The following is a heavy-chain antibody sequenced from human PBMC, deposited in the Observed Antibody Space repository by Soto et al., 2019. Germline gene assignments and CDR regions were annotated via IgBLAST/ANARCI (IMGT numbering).Heavy chain of an antibody. CDR1: GFTFSSHP. CDR2: IGERGDGT. Sequence: EVLLLESGGGLVQPGGSLRLSCAASGFTFSSHPMSWVRQAPGKGLEWVSAIGERGDGTAYRDSVKGRFTISRDNSKNTLYLQMDNLRAEDTAHYFCANGPVVGANYKYYDMDVWGRGTTVTVSS. CDR3: ANGPVVGANYKYYDMDV. J-gene: IGHJ6*02. V-gene: IGHV3-23*01. D-gene: IGHD1-26*01.